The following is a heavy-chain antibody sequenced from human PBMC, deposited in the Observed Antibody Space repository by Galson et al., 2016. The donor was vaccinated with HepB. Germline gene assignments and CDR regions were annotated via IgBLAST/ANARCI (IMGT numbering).Heavy chain of an antibody. CDR1: GFTFSRYW. CDR2: INSDGSST. D-gene: IGHD2-2*01. CDR3: ARVSVVVPVAMVVYYYYGMDV. Sequence: SLRLSCAASGFTFSRYWMHWVRQAPGKGLVWVSRINSDGSSTRYADSVNGRFTISRDNAKNTLSLQMNSLRAEDTAVYYCARVSVVVPVAMVVYYYYGMDVWGQGTTVIVSS. J-gene: IGHJ6*02. V-gene: IGHV3-74*01.